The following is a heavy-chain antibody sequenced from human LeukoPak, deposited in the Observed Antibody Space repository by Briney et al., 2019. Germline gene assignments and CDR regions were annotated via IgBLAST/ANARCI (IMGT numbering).Heavy chain of an antibody. Sequence: PGGSLRLSCAASGFTFSSYAMHWVRQAPGKGLEWVAVISYDGSNKYYADSVKGRFTISRDNSKNTLYLQMNSLRAEDTAVYYCARPTMMSYNWFDPWGQGTLVTVSS. D-gene: IGHD3-22*01. CDR2: ISYDGSNK. J-gene: IGHJ5*02. V-gene: IGHV3-30*04. CDR1: GFTFSSYA. CDR3: ARPTMMSYNWFDP.